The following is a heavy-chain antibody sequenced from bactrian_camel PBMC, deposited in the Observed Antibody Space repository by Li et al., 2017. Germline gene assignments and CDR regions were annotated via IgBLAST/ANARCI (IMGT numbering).Heavy chain of an antibody. CDR2: LTTAGNT. CDR1: GFPHENYC. Sequence: HVQLVESGGASVRAGGSLTLSCTNSGFPHENYCMGWFRQAPGKGREQVASLTTAGNTDYAASVKGRFTISKDNAKNTLYLQMNSLKTEDTAVYYCTRGPENLWEYGYWGQG. V-gene: IGHV3S55*01. J-gene: IGHJ4*01. CDR3: TRGPENLWEYGY.